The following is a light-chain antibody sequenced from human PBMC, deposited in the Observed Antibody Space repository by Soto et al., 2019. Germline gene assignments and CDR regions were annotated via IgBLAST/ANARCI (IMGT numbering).Light chain of an antibody. Sequence: EIVLTQSPGTLSLSPGERATLSCRASQSVSNNYLAWYQQKPGQAPRLLLYGASTRATGIPVRFSGSGFGTEFTLTISSPQSEDFAVYYCQQYKNWPLFGQGTRLEIK. J-gene: IGKJ5*01. CDR2: GAS. CDR1: QSVSNN. V-gene: IGKV3-15*01. CDR3: QQYKNWPL.